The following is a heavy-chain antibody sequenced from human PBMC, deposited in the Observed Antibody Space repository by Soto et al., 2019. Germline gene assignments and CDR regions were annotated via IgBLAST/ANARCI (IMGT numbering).Heavy chain of an antibody. D-gene: IGHD2-15*01. CDR2: ISAYNGNT. CDR3: ARVGSDDYCSGGSCPMDYYYGMDV. Sequence: ASVKVSCKASGYTFTSYGINWVRQAPGQGLEWMGWISAYNGNTNYAQKLQGRVTMTTDTSTSTAYMELRSLRSDDTAVYYCARVGSDDYCSGGSCPMDYYYGMDVWGQGTTVTVSS. V-gene: IGHV1-18*01. CDR1: GYTFTSYG. J-gene: IGHJ6*02.